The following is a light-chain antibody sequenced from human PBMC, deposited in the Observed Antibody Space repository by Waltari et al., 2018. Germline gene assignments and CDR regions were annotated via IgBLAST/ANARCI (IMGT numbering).Light chain of an antibody. Sequence: QSVLTQPPSVSGAPGQRVTISCTGTSSNIGAGFEVFWYQQLPGSAPKLLIFASYKRSSRVPDQISGSTSGTSASLAITGLQAEDEADYYCQSYDSSLSGRVFGGGTRLTVL. CDR3: QSYDSSLSGRV. CDR2: ASY. CDR1: SSNIGAGFE. V-gene: IGLV1-40*01. J-gene: IGLJ3*02.